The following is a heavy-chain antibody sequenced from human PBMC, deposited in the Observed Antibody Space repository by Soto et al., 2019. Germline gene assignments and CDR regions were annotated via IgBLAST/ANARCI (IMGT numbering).Heavy chain of an antibody. D-gene: IGHD3-22*01. CDR1: GGSISSYY. Sequence: SETLSLTCTVSGGSISSYYWSWIRQPPGKGLEWIGYIYYSGSTNYNPSLKSRVTISVDTSKNQFSLKLSSVTAADTAVYYCARHYNPYYDSSGYYLKYYFDYGGQGTLVTVSS. CDR2: IYYSGST. J-gene: IGHJ4*02. CDR3: ARHYNPYYDSSGYYLKYYFDY. V-gene: IGHV4-59*01.